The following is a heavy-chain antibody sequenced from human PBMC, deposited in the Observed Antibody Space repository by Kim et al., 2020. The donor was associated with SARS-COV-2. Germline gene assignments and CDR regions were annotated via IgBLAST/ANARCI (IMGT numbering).Heavy chain of an antibody. CDR2: ISGNSGRI. J-gene: IGHJ4*02. D-gene: IGHD2-2*01. Sequence: GGSLRLSCAGSGFTFDEYAMHWVRQAPGKGLEWVSGISGNSGRIGYADSVKGRFTVSRDSAKNSMYLQMNSLRTDDMAVYYCTKDRYCPSTNCPLDYWGQGTLVTVSS. CDR3: TKDRYCPSTNCPLDY. CDR1: GFTFDEYA. V-gene: IGHV3-9*03.